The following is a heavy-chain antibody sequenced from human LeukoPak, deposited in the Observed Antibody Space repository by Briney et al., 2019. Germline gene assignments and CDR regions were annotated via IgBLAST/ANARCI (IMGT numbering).Heavy chain of an antibody. J-gene: IGHJ6*03. D-gene: IGHD3-10*01. V-gene: IGHV5-51*01. Sequence: GESLKISCKGSGYSFTSYWIAWVRQMPGKGLEWMGIIYPGDSDTRYSPSFQGQVTISADKSISTAYLQWSSLKASDTAVDYCASSIIRGGYYSSMDVWAKGTTVTVSS. CDR2: IYPGDSDT. CDR3: ASSIIRGGYYSSMDV. CDR1: GYSFTSYW.